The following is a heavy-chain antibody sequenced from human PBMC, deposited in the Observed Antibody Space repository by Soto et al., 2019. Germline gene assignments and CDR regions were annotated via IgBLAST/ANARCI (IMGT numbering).Heavy chain of an antibody. D-gene: IGHD3-22*01. CDR2: SNPSSGDT. CDR3: GREHHFFDSGVYHEKYFDF. J-gene: IGHJ4*02. Sequence: ASVQVSCKGSGCFFAGYYLHWVRQAPGQGLERLGWSNPSSGDTENARKFEARATMNRDKSTDTASVDLSRLGSADTAVFYCGREHHFFDSGVYHEKYFDFWGQGTLVTVSS. V-gene: IGHV1-2*02. CDR1: GCFFAGYY.